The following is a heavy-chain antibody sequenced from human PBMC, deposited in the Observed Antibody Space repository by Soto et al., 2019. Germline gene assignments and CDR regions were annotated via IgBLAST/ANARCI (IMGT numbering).Heavy chain of an antibody. CDR2: ISSSSSYT. J-gene: IGHJ6*02. Sequence: GGSLRLSCAASGFTFSYYYMSWIRQAPGKGLEWVSYISSSSSYTNYADSVKGRFTISRDNAKNSLYLQMNSLRAEDTAVYYCARDLRSMPXKVVVVASYYYYYGMDVWGQGTTVTVSS. CDR3: ARDLRSMPXKVVVVASYYYYYGMDV. V-gene: IGHV3-11*06. CDR1: GFTFSYYY. D-gene: IGHD2-15*01.